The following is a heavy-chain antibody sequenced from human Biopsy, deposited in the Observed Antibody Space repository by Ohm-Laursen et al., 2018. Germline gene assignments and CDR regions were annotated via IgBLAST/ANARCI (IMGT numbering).Heavy chain of an antibody. CDR3: ARGLSSGWYGYFDV. Sequence: RSLRLSCSASGFTFDHYAMHWVRQAPGKGLEWISLIWYDGTNEDYADSVKGRFTISRGNSKNTLYLQINTLTLEDTAFYYCARGLSSGWYGYFDVWGRGTLVTVSS. D-gene: IGHD6-19*01. V-gene: IGHV3-33*04. CDR1: GFTFDHYA. J-gene: IGHJ2*01. CDR2: IWYDGTNE.